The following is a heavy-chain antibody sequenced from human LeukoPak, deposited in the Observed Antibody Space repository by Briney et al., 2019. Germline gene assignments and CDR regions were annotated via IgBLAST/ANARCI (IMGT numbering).Heavy chain of an antibody. CDR3: ARVPKSGAVSGWLFDH. J-gene: IGHJ4*02. D-gene: IGHD6-19*01. V-gene: IGHV3-15*01. Sequence: GGSLRLSCAASGFTFSNAWMSWVRQAPGKGLEWVGRIKSKTDGGTTDYAAPVKGRFTISRDNSKSTLYLQMNSLTLEDTGIYYCARVPKSGAVSGWLFDHWGQGTLVTVSS. CDR2: IKSKTDGGTT. CDR1: GFTFSNAW.